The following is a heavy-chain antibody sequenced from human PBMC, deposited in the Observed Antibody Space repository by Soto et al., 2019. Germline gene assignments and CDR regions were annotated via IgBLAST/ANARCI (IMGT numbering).Heavy chain of an antibody. CDR3: ASSIAARRYYGMDV. J-gene: IGHJ6*02. Sequence: ASVKVSCKASGYTFTGYYMHWVRQAPGQGLEWMGWINPNSGGTNYAQKFQGWVTMTRDTSXXXXXXXXXXXXXXXXAVYYCASSIAARRYYGMDVWGQGTTVTVSS. D-gene: IGHD6-6*01. CDR1: GYTFTGYY. V-gene: IGHV1-2*04. CDR2: INPNSGGT.